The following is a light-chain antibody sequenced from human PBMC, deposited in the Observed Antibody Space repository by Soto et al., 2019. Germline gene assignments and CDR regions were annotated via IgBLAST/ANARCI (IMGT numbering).Light chain of an antibody. CDR1: QSISSW. CDR2: DAS. CDR3: QQYNTYWT. J-gene: IGKJ1*01. Sequence: DIRMTQSPSTLSASVGYRATITCRASQSISSWLAWYQQKPGKAPKLLIYDASSLESGVPSRFSGSGYGTEFTLTIRSLQPDDFATYHCQQYNTYWTFGQGTKVDI. V-gene: IGKV1-5*01.